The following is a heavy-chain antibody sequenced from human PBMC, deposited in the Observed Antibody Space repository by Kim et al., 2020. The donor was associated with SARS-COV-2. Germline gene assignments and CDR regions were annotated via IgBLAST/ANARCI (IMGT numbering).Heavy chain of an antibody. CDR3: AVPNSSGWYWFDP. V-gene: IGHV1-2*02. J-gene: IGHJ5*02. D-gene: IGHD6-19*01. CDR1: GYTFTGYY. CDR2: INPNSGGT. Sequence: ASVKVSCKASGYTFTGYYMHWVRQAPGQGLEWMGCINPNSGGTNYAQKFQGRVTMTRDTSISTAYMELSRLRSDDTAVYYCAVPNSSGWYWFDPWGQGTLVTVSS.